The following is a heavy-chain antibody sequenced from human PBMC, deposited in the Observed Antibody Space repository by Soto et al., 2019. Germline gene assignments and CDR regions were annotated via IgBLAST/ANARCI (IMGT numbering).Heavy chain of an antibody. J-gene: IGHJ4*02. CDR3: ARIYGDQLLDY. Sequence: SETLSLTCTVSGGSISSYYWSWIRQPPGKGLEWIGYIYYSGSTNYNPSLKSRVTISVDTSKNQFSLKLSSVTAADTAVYYCARIYGDQLLDYWGQGTLVTVSS. V-gene: IGHV4-59*08. CDR1: GGSISSYY. D-gene: IGHD4-17*01. CDR2: IYYSGST.